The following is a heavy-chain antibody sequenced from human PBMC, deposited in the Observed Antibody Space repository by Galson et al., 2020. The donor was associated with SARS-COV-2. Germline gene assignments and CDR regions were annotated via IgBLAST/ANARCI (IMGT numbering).Heavy chain of an antibody. CDR3: ARGGWSLDS. CDR2: IHFSGTT. J-gene: IGHJ4*02. CDR1: GGSMNNMY. Sequence: SETLSLTCAVFGGSMNNMYWSWIRQSPGKGLEWIGYIHFSGTTTYNPSLKSRVTISVDTSKNQFSLTLSSVNVADTAIYHCARGGWSLDSWGQGILVTVSS. V-gene: IGHV4-59*01. D-gene: IGHD6-19*01.